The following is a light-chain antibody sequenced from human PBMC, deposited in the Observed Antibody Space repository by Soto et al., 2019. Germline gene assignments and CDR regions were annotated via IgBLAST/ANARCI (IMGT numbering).Light chain of an antibody. V-gene: IGLV1-44*01. J-gene: IGLJ1*01. Sequence: QSVLTQPPSASGTPGQRVTISCSGSSSNIGSNTVNWYQQLPGTAPKLLIYSDNQRPSGVPDRFSGSKSGTSASLAISGLQSEDEADYYCAAWDDSRMLVFGTGTKVTV. CDR2: SDN. CDR3: AAWDDSRMLV. CDR1: SSNIGSNT.